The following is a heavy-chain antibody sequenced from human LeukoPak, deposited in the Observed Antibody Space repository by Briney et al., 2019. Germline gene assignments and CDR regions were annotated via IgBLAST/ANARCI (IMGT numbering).Heavy chain of an antibody. D-gene: IGHD1-1*01. V-gene: IGHV4-59*01. CDR2: IHYSGST. CDR3: ARGERLGPDF. Sequence: SETLSLTCTVSGDSIIGYYCSWIRQPPGKGLEWIGYIHYSGSTNYNPSLQSRVTISVDTSRSHFSLKLSSATAADTAVYYCARGERLGPDFWGQGTLVTVSS. CDR1: GDSIIGYY. J-gene: IGHJ4*02.